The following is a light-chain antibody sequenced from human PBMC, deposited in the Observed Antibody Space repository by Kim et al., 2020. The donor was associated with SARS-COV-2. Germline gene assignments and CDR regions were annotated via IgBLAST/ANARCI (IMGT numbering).Light chain of an antibody. V-gene: IGKV1-5*01. CDR1: QSIGSW. CDR2: DAS. J-gene: IGKJ2*02. Sequence: DIQMTQSPSTLSASVGDRVTISCRASQSIGSWLAWYQRKPAKAPTLLIYDASRLQSGVPSRFSGSGSGTEFSLTITSLQPDDFATYYCQHYRGTFGQGTKLEI. CDR3: QHYRGT.